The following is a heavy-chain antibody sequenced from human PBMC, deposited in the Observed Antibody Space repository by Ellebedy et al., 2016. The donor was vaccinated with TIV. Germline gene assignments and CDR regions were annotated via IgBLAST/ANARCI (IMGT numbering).Heavy chain of an antibody. CDR3: ARVPMVRGVIRYWYFDL. CDR2: IIPIFGTA. J-gene: IGHJ2*01. D-gene: IGHD3-10*01. Sequence: KISXAASGFTFSSYAISWVRQAPGQGLEWMGGIIPIFGTANYAQKFQGRVTITADESTSTAYMELSSLRSEDTAVYYCARVPMVRGVIRYWYFDLWGRGTLVTVSS. CDR1: GFTFSSYA. V-gene: IGHV1-69*01.